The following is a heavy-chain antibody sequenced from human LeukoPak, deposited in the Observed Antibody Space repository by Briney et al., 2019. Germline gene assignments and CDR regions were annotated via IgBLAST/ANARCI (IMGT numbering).Heavy chain of an antibody. V-gene: IGHV4-59*01. D-gene: IGHD2-15*01. J-gene: IGHJ5*02. CDR1: GGSISSYY. CDR2: IYYSGST. Sequence: SETLSLTCTVSGGSISSYYWSWIRQPPGKGLEWLGYIYYSGSTTYNPSLKSRVTISVDTSKNQFSLKLSSVTAADTAVYYCARTRVAGYCSGVICYNWFDRWGQGTLVTVSS. CDR3: ARTRVAGYCSGVICYNWFDR.